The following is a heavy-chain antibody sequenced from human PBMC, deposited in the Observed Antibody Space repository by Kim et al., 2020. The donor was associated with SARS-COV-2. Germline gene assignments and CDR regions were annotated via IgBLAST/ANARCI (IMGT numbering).Heavy chain of an antibody. CDR3: ARESGLVGAPGWFDP. D-gene: IGHD1-26*01. J-gene: IGHJ5*02. Sequence: SETLSLTCTVSGGSISSSSYYWGWIRQPPGKGLEWIGSIYYSGSTYYNPSLKSRVTISVDTSKNQFSLKLSSVTAADTAVYYCARESGLVGAPGWFDPWGQGTLVTVSS. CDR2: IYYSGST. V-gene: IGHV4-39*07. CDR1: GGSISSSSYY.